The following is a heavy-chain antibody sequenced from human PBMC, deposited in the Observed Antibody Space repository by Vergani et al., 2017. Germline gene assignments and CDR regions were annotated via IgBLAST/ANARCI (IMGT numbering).Heavy chain of an antibody. J-gene: IGHJ4*02. Sequence: QVQLQQWGAGLLKPSETLSLTCTVSGGSISSYYWSWIRQPPGKGLEWIGYIYYSGSTNYNPSLKSRVTISVDTSKNQFSLKLSSVTAVDTAVYYCARHLYSSGWYDGWGQGTLVTVSS. CDR2: IYYSGST. D-gene: IGHD6-19*01. V-gene: IGHV4-59*08. CDR1: GGSISSYY. CDR3: ARHLYSSGWYDG.